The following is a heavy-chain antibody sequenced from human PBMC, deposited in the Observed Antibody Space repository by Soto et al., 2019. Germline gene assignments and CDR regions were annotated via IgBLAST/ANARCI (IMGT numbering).Heavy chain of an antibody. CDR1: GGTFSSYA. Sequence: QVQLVQSGAEVKKHGSSVKVSCKASGGTFSSYAISWVRQAPGQGLEWMGGIIPIFGTANNAQKFQGRVTITAHESTSTAYMELSSLRSEDTAVYYCARDRVEMATMVRYFDLWGRGSLVTVSS. CDR2: IIPIFGTA. CDR3: ARDRVEMATMVRYFDL. J-gene: IGHJ2*01. V-gene: IGHV1-69*12. D-gene: IGHD3-10*01.